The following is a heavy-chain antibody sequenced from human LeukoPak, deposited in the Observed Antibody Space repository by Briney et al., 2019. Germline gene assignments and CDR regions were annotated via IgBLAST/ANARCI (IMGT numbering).Heavy chain of an antibody. CDR3: ARGARGSSPPWYYYYYMDV. D-gene: IGHD1-26*01. CDR1: GYTFTGYY. V-gene: IGHV1-46*01. J-gene: IGHJ6*03. Sequence: GASVKVSCKTSGYTFTGYYMHWVRQAPGQGLEWMGIINPSGGSTSYAQKFQGRVTMTRDMSTSTVYMELSSLRSEDTAVYYCARGARGSSPPWYYYYYMDVWGKGTTVTVSS. CDR2: INPSGGST.